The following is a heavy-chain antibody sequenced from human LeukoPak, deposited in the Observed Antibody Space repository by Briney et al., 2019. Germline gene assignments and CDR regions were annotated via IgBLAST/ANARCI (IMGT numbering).Heavy chain of an antibody. Sequence: PGGSLRLSCTASGFSFSSYGLNWVRQAPGKGLEWVAVIWYDGSNKYYADSVKGRFTISRDNSKNTVYLQMNSLRAEDTAVYYCESVGRGKVRGYYATYWGQGTLVTVSS. CDR1: GFSFSSYG. D-gene: IGHD3-22*01. V-gene: IGHV3-33*01. J-gene: IGHJ4*02. CDR2: IWYDGSNK. CDR3: ESVGRGKVRGYYATY.